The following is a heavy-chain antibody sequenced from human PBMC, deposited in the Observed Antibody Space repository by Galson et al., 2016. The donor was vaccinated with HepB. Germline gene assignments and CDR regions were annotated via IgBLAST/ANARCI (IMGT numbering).Heavy chain of an antibody. CDR1: GFSLNTTGVG. Sequence: PALVKPTQTLTLTCTFSGFSLNTTGVGVGWIRQPPGKALEWLALIYWDDDKLYSPSLTSRLSITKDSSKNQVVLSMTNMDPVDTATYYCAHSYFFDHWGQGTLVTVSS. J-gene: IGHJ4*02. V-gene: IGHV2-5*02. CDR3: AHSYFFDH. CDR2: IYWDDDK.